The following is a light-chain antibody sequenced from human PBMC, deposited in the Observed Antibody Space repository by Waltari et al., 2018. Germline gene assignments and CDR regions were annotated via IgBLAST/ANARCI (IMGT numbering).Light chain of an antibody. CDR1: QSIDNY. J-gene: IGKJ3*01. Sequence: DIQLTQSPSSLSASVGDRVTITCRASQSIDNYLNWYQQREGKAPKLLIHAATSFQTGAPSRFSGSGSGTDFTLTITNLRPEDIATYYCQQNYNSPRTFGPGTKVDIK. V-gene: IGKV1-39*01. CDR2: AAT. CDR3: QQNYNSPRT.